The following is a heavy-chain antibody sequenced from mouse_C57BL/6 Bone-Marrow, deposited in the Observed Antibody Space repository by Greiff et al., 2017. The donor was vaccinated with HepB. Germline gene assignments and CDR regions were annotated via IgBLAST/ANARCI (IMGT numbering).Heavy chain of an antibody. CDR3: ARDYTYCARDY. J-gene: IGHJ4*01. Sequence: DVMLVESGGGLVKPGGSLKLSCAASGFTFSSYAMSWVRQTPEKRLEWVATISDGGSYTYYPDNVKGRFTISRDNAKNNLYLQMSHLKSEDTAMYYCARDYTYCARDYWGRGTSVTVSS. V-gene: IGHV5-4*01. CDR1: GFTFSSYA. CDR2: ISDGGSYT.